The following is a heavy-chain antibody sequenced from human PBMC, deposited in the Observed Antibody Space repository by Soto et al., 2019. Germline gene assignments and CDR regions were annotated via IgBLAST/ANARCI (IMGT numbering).Heavy chain of an antibody. D-gene: IGHD4-4*01. CDR3: ASLKWDGYMNTVTTDSVDY. CDR2: IDPSDSYT. V-gene: IGHV5-10-1*01. Sequence: PGESLKISCKGSGYSFTSYWISWVRQMPGKGLEWMGRIDPSDSYTNYSPSFQGHVTISADKSVSTAYLQWSSLKASDTAMYYCASLKWDGYMNTVTTDSVDYWGQGTLVTVSS. J-gene: IGHJ4*02. CDR1: GYSFTSYW.